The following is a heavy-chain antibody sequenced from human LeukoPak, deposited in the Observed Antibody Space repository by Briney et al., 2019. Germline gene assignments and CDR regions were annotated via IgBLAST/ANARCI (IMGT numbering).Heavy chain of an antibody. J-gene: IGHJ4*02. CDR2: IYHSGST. V-gene: IGHV4-4*02. Sequence: PSETLSLTCAVSGGSISSSNWWSWVRQPPGKGLEWIGEIYHSGSTNYNPSLKSRVTISVDKSKNQFPLKLSSVTAADTAVYYCARGSQYSYGPHYYFDYWGQGTLVTVSS. CDR3: ARGSQYSYGPHYYFDY. CDR1: GGSISSSNW. D-gene: IGHD5-18*01.